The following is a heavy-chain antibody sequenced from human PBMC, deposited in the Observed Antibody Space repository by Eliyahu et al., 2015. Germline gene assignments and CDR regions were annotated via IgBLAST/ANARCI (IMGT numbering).Heavy chain of an antibody. Sequence: QITLKESGPTLLKPTQTLTLTCTFSGFSLSTSQVGVGWIRQPPGKALEWLALIYWDDDKRYSPSLKSRLTITKDTSKNQVVLTMTNMDPVDTATYYCAHSGSSGDYFDYWGQGTLVTVSS. CDR3: AHSGSSGDYFDY. CDR1: GFSLSTSQVG. CDR2: IYWDDDK. D-gene: IGHD6-19*01. J-gene: IGHJ4*02. V-gene: IGHV2-5*02.